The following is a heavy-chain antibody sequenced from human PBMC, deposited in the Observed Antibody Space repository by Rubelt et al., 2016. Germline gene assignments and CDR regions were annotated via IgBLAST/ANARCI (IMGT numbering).Heavy chain of an antibody. J-gene: IGHJ4*02. CDR1: GYIFSDYT. V-gene: IGHV1-3*01. CDR2: INSGKGDT. CDR3: VRKSSWSYFGF. Sequence: AEVRKPGASVKISCKASGYIFSDYTLAWVRQAPGQRLKWMGWINSGKGDTEYSEDFQGRVTITRDISASTVFIEVHSLTSEDTAVYYCVRKSSWSYFGFWGQGTLVTVSS. D-gene: IGHD2-2*01.